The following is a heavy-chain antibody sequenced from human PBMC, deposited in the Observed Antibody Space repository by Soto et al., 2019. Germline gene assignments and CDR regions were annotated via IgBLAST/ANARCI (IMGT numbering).Heavy chain of an antibody. D-gene: IGHD2-15*01. CDR2: VYPRDSDT. Sequence: GESLKISCKASGYIFIDYWIGWVRQMPGKGLEWMGIVYPRDSDTRYSPSFQGQVTISADRSTGTAFLQWRSLKASDTALYYCARPPLPGYSIHFNSWGQGALVTVSS. CDR1: GYIFIDYW. V-gene: IGHV5-51*01. J-gene: IGHJ4*02. CDR3: ARPPLPGYSIHFNS.